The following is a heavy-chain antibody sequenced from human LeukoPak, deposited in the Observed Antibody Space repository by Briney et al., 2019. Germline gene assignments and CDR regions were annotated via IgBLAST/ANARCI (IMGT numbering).Heavy chain of an antibody. J-gene: IGHJ6*02. CDR1: GGSISSYY. CDR3: ARGHDYGDPYYYYGMDV. D-gene: IGHD4-17*01. CDR2: IYTSGST. Sequence: PSETLSLTCTVSGGSISSYYWSWIRQPAGKGLEWIGRIYTSGSTNYNPSLKGRVTMSVDTSKNQFSLKLSSVTAADTAVYYCARGHDYGDPYYYYGMDVWGQGTTVTVSS. V-gene: IGHV4-4*07.